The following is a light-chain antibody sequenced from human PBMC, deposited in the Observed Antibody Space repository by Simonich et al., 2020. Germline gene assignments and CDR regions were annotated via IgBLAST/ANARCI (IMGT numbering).Light chain of an antibody. CDR3: QQYYSTPLT. V-gene: IGKV4-1*01. CDR2: WAS. Sequence: DIVMTQSPDSLAVSLGERATINCKSSQCVLYSSNNKNYLTWYQQKPGQPPKLLIYWASTRESGVPARFSGSGSGTYFTLTISSLQAEDVAVYYCQQYYSTPLTFGPGTKVDIK. J-gene: IGKJ3*01. CDR1: QCVLYSSNNKNY.